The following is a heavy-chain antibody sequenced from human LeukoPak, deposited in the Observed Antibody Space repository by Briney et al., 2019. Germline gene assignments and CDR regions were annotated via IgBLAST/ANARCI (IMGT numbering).Heavy chain of an antibody. D-gene: IGHD3-22*01. CDR3: AKRDDSGGNLVDL. Sequence: SETLSLTCTVSGGSIRSGSHYWAWIRQPPGKGLEWIGSIYYSGSTYYNPSLENRVTISIDTSKNHFSLKLSSLSAADTSVYYCAKRDDSGGNLVDLWGQGTLITVS. CDR2: IYYSGST. V-gene: IGHV4-39*02. CDR1: GGSIRSGSHY. J-gene: IGHJ4*02.